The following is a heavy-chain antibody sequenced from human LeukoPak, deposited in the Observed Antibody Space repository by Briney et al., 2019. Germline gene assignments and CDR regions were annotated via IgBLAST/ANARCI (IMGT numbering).Heavy chain of an antibody. CDR3: AREGCSGGNCYIDY. CDR2: ISSSGGSI. V-gene: IGHV3-48*03. CDR1: GFTFSTCE. Sequence: GGSLRLSCAASGFTFSTCEMNWVRQAPGKGLEWVSYISSSGGSIYYADSVKGRFTISRDNAKNSLYLQMNSLRAEDTAIYYCAREGCSGGNCYIDYWGRGTLVTVSS. J-gene: IGHJ4*02. D-gene: IGHD2-15*01.